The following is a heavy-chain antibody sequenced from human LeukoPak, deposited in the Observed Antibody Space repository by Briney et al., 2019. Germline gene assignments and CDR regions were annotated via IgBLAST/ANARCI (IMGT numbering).Heavy chain of an antibody. D-gene: IGHD6-19*01. V-gene: IGHV1-2*06. J-gene: IGHJ6*02. CDR3: ARGVRSPYSSGWSYYYYYGMDV. Sequence: ASVKVSCKASGYTFTGYYMHWVRQAPGQGLEWMGRINPNSGGTNYAQKFQGRVTMTRDTSISTAYMELSRLRSDDTAVYYCARGVRSPYSSGWSYYYYYGMDVWGQGTTVTVSS. CDR2: INPNSGGT. CDR1: GYTFTGYY.